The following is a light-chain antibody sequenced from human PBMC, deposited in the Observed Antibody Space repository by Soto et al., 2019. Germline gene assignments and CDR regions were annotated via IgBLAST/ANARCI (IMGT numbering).Light chain of an antibody. CDR2: EVR. J-gene: IGLJ1*01. CDR3: SSYRSSTTFV. V-gene: IGLV2-14*01. Sequence: QSVLTQPASVSGSTGQSITISCTGTSSDVGAYNYVSWYQQYPGRAPKVIIFEVRKRPSGVSTRFSGSKSGDTASLTISGLQAEDEADYYCSSYRSSTTFVFGTGTKVTVL. CDR1: SSDVGAYNY.